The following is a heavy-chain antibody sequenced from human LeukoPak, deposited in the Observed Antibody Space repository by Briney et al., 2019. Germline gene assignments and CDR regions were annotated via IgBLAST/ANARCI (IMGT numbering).Heavy chain of an antibody. V-gene: IGHV3-48*01. J-gene: IGHJ4*02. D-gene: IGHD1-26*01. CDR2: ISSSSSTI. Sequence: PGGSLRLSCAASGFTFSSYSMNWVRQAPGKGLEWVSYISSSSSTIYYADSVKGRFTISRDNAKNSLYLQMNSLRAEDTAVYYCARVVGGRLGYWGQGTLVTVSS. CDR3: ARVVGGRLGY. CDR1: GFTFSSYS.